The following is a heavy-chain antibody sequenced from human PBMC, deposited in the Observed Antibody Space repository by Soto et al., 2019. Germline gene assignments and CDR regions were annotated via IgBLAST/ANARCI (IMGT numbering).Heavy chain of an antibody. V-gene: IGHV4-59*01. CDR2: IYYSGST. CDR1: GGSISSYY. Sequence: QVQLQESGPGLLKPSETLSLTCTVSGGSISSYYWSWIRQPPGKGLEWIGYIYYSGSTNYNPSLKSRVTISVDTSKNQFSLKLSSVTAADTAVYYCARGGYCSGGSCSQVNWFDPWGQGTLVTVSS. CDR3: ARGGYCSGGSCSQVNWFDP. J-gene: IGHJ5*02. D-gene: IGHD2-15*01.